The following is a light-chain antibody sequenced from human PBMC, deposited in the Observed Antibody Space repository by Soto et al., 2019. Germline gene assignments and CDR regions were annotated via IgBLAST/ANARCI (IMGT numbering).Light chain of an antibody. CDR3: QQYATLPRT. CDR1: QSVNSN. J-gene: IGKJ1*01. CDR2: GAS. Sequence: EIVMTQSPATLSVSPGERATLSCRASQSVNSNLAWYQLKPGQAPRLLIFGASTRATGIPARFSGSGSGTDFTLTISSLEPEDFAVYYCQQYATLPRTFGQGTKVDIK. V-gene: IGKV3-15*01.